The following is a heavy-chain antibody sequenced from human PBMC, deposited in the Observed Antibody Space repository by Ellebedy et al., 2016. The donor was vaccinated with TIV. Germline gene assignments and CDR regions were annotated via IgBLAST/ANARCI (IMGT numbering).Heavy chain of an antibody. J-gene: IGHJ6*02. Sequence: GESLKISXAASGFTFSSYSMNWVRQAPGKGLEWVSYISSSSSTIYYADSVKGRFTISRDNAKNSLYLQMNSLRDEDTAVYYCARDSIAVAGRYGMDVWGQGTTVTVSS. V-gene: IGHV3-48*02. CDR1: GFTFSSYS. CDR3: ARDSIAVAGRYGMDV. CDR2: ISSSSSTI. D-gene: IGHD6-19*01.